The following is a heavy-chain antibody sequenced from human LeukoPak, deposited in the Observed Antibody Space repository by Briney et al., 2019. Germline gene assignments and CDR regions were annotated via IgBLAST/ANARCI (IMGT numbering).Heavy chain of an antibody. J-gene: IGHJ5*02. CDR2: INGDGSRT. V-gene: IGHV3-74*01. Sequence: PGGSLRLSCAASGFTFSNYWMHWVRQAPGKGLVWVSRINGDGSRTNYADSVKGRFTISRDNAKNTLYLQMSILRVEDTALYYCARDFGAPAPWGQGTLVIVSS. CDR1: GFTFSNYW. D-gene: IGHD3-3*01. CDR3: ARDFGAPAP.